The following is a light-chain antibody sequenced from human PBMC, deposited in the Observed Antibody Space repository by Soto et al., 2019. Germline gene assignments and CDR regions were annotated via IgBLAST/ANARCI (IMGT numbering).Light chain of an antibody. J-gene: IGLJ2*01. Sequence: QPVLTQPPSASGTPGQGVTISCSGSSSNIGSNTVTWYQQLPGTAPKLLIYTNDQRPSGVPDRFSGSKSGTSASLAISGLQSEDEADYYCAAWDDSLNGPVFGGGTKLPS. CDR2: TND. CDR3: AAWDDSLNGPV. CDR1: SSNIGSNT. V-gene: IGLV1-44*01.